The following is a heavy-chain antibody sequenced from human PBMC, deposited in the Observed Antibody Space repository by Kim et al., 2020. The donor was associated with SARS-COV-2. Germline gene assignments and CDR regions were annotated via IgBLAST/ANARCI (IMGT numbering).Heavy chain of an antibody. J-gene: IGHJ4*02. V-gene: IGHV1-18*04. D-gene: IGHD6-19*01. CDR2: ISAYNGNT. CDR1: GYTFTSYG. Sequence: ASVKVSCKASGYTFTSYGISWVRQAPGQGLEWMGWISAYNGNTNYAQKLQGRVTMTTDTSTSTAYMELRSLRSDDTAVYYCARDLGERSYSSGWYCFDYWGQGTLVTVSS. CDR3: ARDLGERSYSSGWYCFDY.